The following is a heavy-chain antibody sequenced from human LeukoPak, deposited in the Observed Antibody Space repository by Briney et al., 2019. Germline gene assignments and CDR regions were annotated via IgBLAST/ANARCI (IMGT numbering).Heavy chain of an antibody. J-gene: IGHJ5*02. V-gene: IGHV4-39*01. D-gene: IGHD6-19*01. CDR1: GGSISSSSYY. CDR2: IYYSGST. CDR3: ARLEWLGNPYNWFDP. Sequence: SETLSLTCTVSGGSISSSSYYWGWIRQPPGKGLEWIGSIYYSGSTYYNPSLKGRVTISVDTSKNQFSLKLSSVTAADTAVYYCARLEWLGNPYNWFDPWGQGTLVTVSS.